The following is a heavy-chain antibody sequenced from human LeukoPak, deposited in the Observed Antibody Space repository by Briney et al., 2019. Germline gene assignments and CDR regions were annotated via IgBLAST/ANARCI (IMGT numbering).Heavy chain of an antibody. CDR3: ARDHPARYCSGGSCWGPPTAAYYFDY. D-gene: IGHD2-15*01. V-gene: IGHV4-30-4*08. CDR2: IYYSGST. J-gene: IGHJ4*02. CDR1: GGSISSGDYY. Sequence: PSQTLSLTCTVSGGSISSGDYYWSWIRQPPGKGPEWIGYIYYSGSTYYNPSLKGRVTISVDTSKNQFSLKLSSVTAADTAVYYCARDHPARYCSGGSCWGPPTAAYYFDYWGQGTLVTVSS.